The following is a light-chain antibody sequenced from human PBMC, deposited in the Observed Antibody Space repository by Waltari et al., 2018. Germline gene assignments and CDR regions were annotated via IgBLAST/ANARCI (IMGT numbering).Light chain of an antibody. J-gene: IGLJ3*02. V-gene: IGLV3-1*01. CDR1: NMDNKY. CDR3: QAWDSSTPWV. CDR2: QDA. Sequence: SYELTQPFSVSVSPGQTASITCSGDNMDNKYVSWYQQRPGQSPVLVIYQDAKRPSVIPERFSGSNSGNTATLTISGTQAMDEADYYCQAWDSSTPWVFGGGTKVTVL.